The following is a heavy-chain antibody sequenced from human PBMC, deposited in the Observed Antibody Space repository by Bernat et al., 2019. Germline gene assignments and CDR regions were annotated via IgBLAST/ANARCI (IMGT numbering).Heavy chain of an antibody. V-gene: IGHV3-64*01. D-gene: IGHD3-10*01. Sequence: EVQLVESGGGLVQPGGSLRLSCAASGFTFSSYAMHWVRQAPGKGLEYVSAISSNGGSTYYANSVKGRFTISRDNSKNTPYLQMGSLRAEDMAVYYCARDRSGAGDYWGQGTLVTVSS. J-gene: IGHJ4*02. CDR3: ARDRSGAGDY. CDR1: GFTFSSYA. CDR2: ISSNGGST.